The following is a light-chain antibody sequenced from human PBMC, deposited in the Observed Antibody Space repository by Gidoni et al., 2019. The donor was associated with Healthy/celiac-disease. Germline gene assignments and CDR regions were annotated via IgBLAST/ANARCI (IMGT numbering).Light chain of an antibody. CDR3: SSYTSSSWRV. V-gene: IGLV2-14*01. CDR2: EVS. J-gene: IGLJ2*01. Sequence: QSALTQPASVSGSPVQSITIPCTGTSSDVGGYNYVSCYQQPPGKAPKLMIYEVSNRPSGVSNRFSGSKSGNTAALTISGLQAEDEADYYCSSYTSSSWRVFGGGTKLTVL. CDR1: SSDVGGYNY.